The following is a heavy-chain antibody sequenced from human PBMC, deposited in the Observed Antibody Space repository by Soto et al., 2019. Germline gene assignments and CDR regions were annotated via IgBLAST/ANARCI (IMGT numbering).Heavy chain of an antibody. CDR1: GFIFGDYM. CDR3: TRDQGKAPWPTSFDY. CDR2: IRSKTYGETA. D-gene: IGHD6-13*01. V-gene: IGHV3-49*03. J-gene: IGHJ4*02. Sequence: GSLGLCCTASGFIFGDYMMGWFRQAPGKGLEWVGFIRSKTYGETAEYAASVTGRFTISRDDSKAITYLKMNSLKTEDTAVYYCTRDQGKAPWPTSFDYWGQGTLVT.